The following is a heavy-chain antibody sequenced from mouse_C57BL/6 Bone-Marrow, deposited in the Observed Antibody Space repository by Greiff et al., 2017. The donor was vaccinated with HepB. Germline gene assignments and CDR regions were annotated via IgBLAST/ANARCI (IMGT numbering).Heavy chain of an antibody. CDR1: GYTFTDYN. J-gene: IGHJ3*01. CDR2: INPNNGGT. D-gene: IGHD1-1*01. Sequence: VQLQQSGPELVKPGASVKIPCKASGYTFTDYNMDWVKQSHGKSLEWIGDINPNNGGTIYNQKFKGKATLTVDKSSSTAYMELRSLTSEDTAVYYCAREGYGSSWFAYWGQGTLVTVSA. V-gene: IGHV1-18*01. CDR3: AREGYGSSWFAY.